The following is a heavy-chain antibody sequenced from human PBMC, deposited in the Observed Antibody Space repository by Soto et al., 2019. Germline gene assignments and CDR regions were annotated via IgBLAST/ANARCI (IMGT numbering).Heavy chain of an antibody. Sequence: QVQLVQSGAEVKKPGSSVKVSCKASGGTFSSYAFSWVRQAPGQGLEWMGGIIPIFGTADYAQKFQGRVTITADESTSTAYMELSSLRSEDTAVYYCASHPAPKSWWYFDNWGQGTLVTVSS. CDR3: ASHPAPKSWWYFDN. CDR2: IIPIFGTA. V-gene: IGHV1-69*12. J-gene: IGHJ4*02. D-gene: IGHD2-8*02. CDR1: GGTFSSYA.